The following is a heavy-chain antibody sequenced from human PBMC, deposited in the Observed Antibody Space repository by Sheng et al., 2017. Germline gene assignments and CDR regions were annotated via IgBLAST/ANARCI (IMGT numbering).Heavy chain of an antibody. Sequence: EVQLVESGGGLVKPGGSRETLLCSLWIPLHDLYHELGPPGPTGRGCSGLSSITGSGHYIYYADSLKGRFTISRDNAKNSLYLEMNNLRAEDTAVYYCARVRVYGDDEDDAF. CDR3: ARVRVYGDDEDDAF. J-gene: IGHJ3*01. CDR1: IPLHDLY. V-gene: IGHV3-21*01. D-gene: IGHD4-17*01. CDR2: ITGSGHYI.